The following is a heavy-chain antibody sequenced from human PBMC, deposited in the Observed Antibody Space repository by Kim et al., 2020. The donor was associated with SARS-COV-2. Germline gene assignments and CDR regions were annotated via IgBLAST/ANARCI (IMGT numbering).Heavy chain of an antibody. CDR1: GFIVSDYY. D-gene: IGHD5-12*01. J-gene: IGHJ6*01. V-gene: IGHV3-11*01. CDR2: ISSSGRTV. Sequence: GGSLRLSCAASGFIVSDYYMSWIRQAPGKGLEWIAYISSSGRTVFYADAVEGRFAISRDNAMNSVFLEMNSLRAEDTARYDWVRDGVVTVDYDYYGMDA. CDR3: VRDGVVTVDYDYYGMDA.